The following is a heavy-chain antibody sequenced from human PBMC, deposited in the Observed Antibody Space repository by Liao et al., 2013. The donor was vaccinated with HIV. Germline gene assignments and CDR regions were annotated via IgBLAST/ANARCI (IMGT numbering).Heavy chain of an antibody. V-gene: IGHV4-39*07. D-gene: IGHD6-13*01. J-gene: IGHJ6*03. CDR3: VRDLIAAADNDYYYYMDV. CDR2: VYCSGST. Sequence: QLQLQESGPRLVKTSETLSLTCTVSGGSVNSGCYYWGWIRQPPGKGLEWIGSVYCSGSTDYNPSLKSRVAISLDTSTNQFSLKLTSMTAADTAVYYCVRDLIAAADNDYYYYMDVWGKGTTVTVSS. CDR1: GGSVNSGCYY.